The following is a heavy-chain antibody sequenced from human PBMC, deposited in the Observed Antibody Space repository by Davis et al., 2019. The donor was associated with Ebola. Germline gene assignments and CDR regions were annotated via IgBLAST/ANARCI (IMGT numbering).Heavy chain of an antibody. CDR1: GYTFTSYG. J-gene: IGHJ5*02. V-gene: IGHV1-18*01. Sequence: ASVKVSCKASGYTFTSYGISWVRQAPGQGLEWMGWISAYNGNTNYAQKLQGRVTMTTDTSTSTAYMELSSLRSEDTAVYYCASTPSRGYNWFDPWGQGTLVTVSS. CDR2: ISAYNGNT. CDR3: ASTPSRGYNWFDP.